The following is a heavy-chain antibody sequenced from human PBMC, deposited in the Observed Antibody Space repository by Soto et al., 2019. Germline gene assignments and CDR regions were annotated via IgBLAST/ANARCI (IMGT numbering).Heavy chain of an antibody. J-gene: IGHJ3*02. Sequence: QVQLVHSGAAVKKPGSSVKVSCKASGGTFSSYTISWVRQAPGQGLEWMGRIIPILGIANYAQKFQGRVTITADKSTSTAYMELSSLRSEDTAVYYCARDGRWLRLDAFDIWGQGTMVTVSS. D-gene: IGHD1-26*01. CDR2: IIPILGIA. V-gene: IGHV1-69*04. CDR3: ARDGRWLRLDAFDI. CDR1: GGTFSSYT.